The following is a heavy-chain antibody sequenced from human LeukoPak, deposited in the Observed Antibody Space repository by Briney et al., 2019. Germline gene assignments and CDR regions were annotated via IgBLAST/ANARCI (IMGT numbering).Heavy chain of an antibody. D-gene: IGHD3-10*01. Sequence: PSETLSLTCTVSGGSISTSSYYWGWVRQPPGKGLEWIGNIFYSGSTYYSPSLKSRVTISLDTSRNQFSLKLSSVTAADTAVYYCARSWYHYYLHWGQGTLVTVSS. CDR3: ARSWYHYYLH. CDR2: IFYSGST. CDR1: GGSISTSSYY. J-gene: IGHJ4*02. V-gene: IGHV4-39*07.